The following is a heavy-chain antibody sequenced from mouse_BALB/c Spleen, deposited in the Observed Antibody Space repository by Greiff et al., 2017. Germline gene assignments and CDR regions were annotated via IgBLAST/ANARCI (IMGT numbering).Heavy chain of an antibody. J-gene: IGHJ4*01. V-gene: IGHV5-6-5*01. CDR1: GFTFSSYA. Sequence: EVMLVESGGGLVKPGGSLKLSCAASGFTFSSYAMSWVRQTPEKRLEWVASISSGGSTYYPDSVKGRFTISRDNARNILYLQMSSLKSEDTAMYYCARLMAGYYAMDYWGQGTSVTVSS. CDR3: ARLMAGYYAMDY. CDR2: ISSGGST.